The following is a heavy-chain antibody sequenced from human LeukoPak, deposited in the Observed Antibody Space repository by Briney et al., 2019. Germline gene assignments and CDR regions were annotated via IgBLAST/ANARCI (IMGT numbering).Heavy chain of an antibody. CDR2: ISNDGSVK. CDR1: GITFSNYA. CDR3: AKVGGSGTSYYYFGMGA. V-gene: IGHV3-30*04. Sequence: GGSLRLSCTAPGITFSNYAMHWVRQAPGEGLEWVTVISNDGSVKYYADSVKGRFTISRDNSKNTLYLQMNSLRAEDTAIYFCAKVGGSGTSYYYFGMGAWGQGTTVTVSS. D-gene: IGHD3-10*01. J-gene: IGHJ6*02.